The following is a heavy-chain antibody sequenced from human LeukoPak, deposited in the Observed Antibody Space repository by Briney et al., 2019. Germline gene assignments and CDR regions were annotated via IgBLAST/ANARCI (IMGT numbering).Heavy chain of an antibody. Sequence: SETLSLTCTVSGGSISSGAYYWSWIRQHPGKGLEWIGYIYYSGSTYYNPSLKSRVTVSVDTSQNQFSLKLSSVTAADTAVYYCAKFGGSFAFLDYWGQGTLVTVSS. CDR3: AKFGGSFAFLDY. D-gene: IGHD1-26*01. V-gene: IGHV4-31*03. CDR1: GGSISSGAYY. CDR2: IYYSGST. J-gene: IGHJ4*02.